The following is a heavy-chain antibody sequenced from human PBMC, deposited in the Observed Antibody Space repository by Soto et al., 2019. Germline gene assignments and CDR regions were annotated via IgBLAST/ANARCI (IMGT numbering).Heavy chain of an antibody. CDR2: VYWDDDK. V-gene: IGHV2-5*02. CDR1: GVSLSTSGMG. J-gene: IGHJ5*02. D-gene: IGHD2-21*01. CDR3: AHMIEGAFFDP. Sequence: SGPTLVNPTQTLTLTCTFSGVSLSTSGMGVGWIRQPPGKALEWLALVYWDDDKRYSPSLKSRLTITKDTSKNQVVLTMTYMDPVDIATYSCAHMIEGAFFDPWGQGTLVTVSS.